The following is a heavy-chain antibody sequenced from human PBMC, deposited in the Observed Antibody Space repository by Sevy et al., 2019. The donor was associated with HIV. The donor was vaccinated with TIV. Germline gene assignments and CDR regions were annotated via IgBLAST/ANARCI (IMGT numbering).Heavy chain of an antibody. CDR2: IWYDGTNK. D-gene: IGHD3-22*01. CDR3: ARDPTFSSDTRGYYPFDS. Sequence: GGSLRLSCAASGFSFNGYGMHWVRQAPGKGLEWLAVIWYDGTNKEYADSVKGRFTISRDNSRNTLFLQMNSLRLDDTAVYYCARDPTFSSDTRGYYPFDSWGQGTLVTVSS. CDR1: GFSFNGYG. V-gene: IGHV3-33*01. J-gene: IGHJ4*02.